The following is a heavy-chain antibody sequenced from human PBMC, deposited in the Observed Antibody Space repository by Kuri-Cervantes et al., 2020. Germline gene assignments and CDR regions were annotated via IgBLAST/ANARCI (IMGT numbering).Heavy chain of an antibody. J-gene: IGHJ5*02. CDR3: ARDHYGSGSYINNWFDP. CDR2: INHSGST. V-gene: IGHV4-34*01. Sequence: SETLSLTCAVYGGSFSGYYWSWIRQPPGKGLEWIGEINHSGSTNYNPSLKSRVTISSDTSKSQFSLKLSSVTAADTAVYYCARDHYGSGSYINNWFDPWGQGTLVTVSS. D-gene: IGHD3-10*01. CDR1: GGSFSGYY.